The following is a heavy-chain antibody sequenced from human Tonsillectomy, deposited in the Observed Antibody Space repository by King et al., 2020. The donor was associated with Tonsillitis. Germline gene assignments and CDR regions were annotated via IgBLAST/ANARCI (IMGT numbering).Heavy chain of an antibody. CDR3: AKDIEELLHYYYYGMDV. V-gene: IGHV3-30*18. CDR2: ISYDGSNK. Sequence: VQLVESGGGVVQPGRSLRLSCAASGFTFSSYGMHRVRQAPGKGLEWVAVISYDGSNKYYADSVKGRFTISRDNSKNTLYLQMNSLRAEDTAVYYCAKDIEELLHYYYYGMDVWGQGTTVTVSS. J-gene: IGHJ6*02. D-gene: IGHD3-10*01. CDR1: GFTFSSYG.